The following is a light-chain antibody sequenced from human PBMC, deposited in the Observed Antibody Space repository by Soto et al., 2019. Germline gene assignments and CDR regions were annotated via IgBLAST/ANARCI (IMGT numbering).Light chain of an antibody. CDR3: QQYNNWHPLT. V-gene: IGKV3D-15*01. CDR2: DAS. J-gene: IGKJ4*01. CDR1: QSVNSN. Sequence: EIVMTQSPATLSVSPGERATLSCRASQSVNSNLAWYQQKPGQAPRLLIYDASTGATGIPARFSGSGSGTEFTLTISSLQSKDFAVYYCQQYNNWHPLTFGGGTKVDIK.